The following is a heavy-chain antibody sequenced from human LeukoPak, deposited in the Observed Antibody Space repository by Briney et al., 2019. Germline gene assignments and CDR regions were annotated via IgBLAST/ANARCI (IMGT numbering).Heavy chain of an antibody. V-gene: IGHV4-31*11. CDR3: ARARRDGYNYFDY. D-gene: IGHD5-24*01. CDR2: IYYSGST. Sequence: SETLSPTCAVSGGSISSSNWWSWVRQHPGKGLEWIGYIYYSGSTYYSPSLKSRVTISVDTSKNQFSLKLSSVTAADTAVYYCARARRDGYNYFDYWGQGTLVTVSS. J-gene: IGHJ4*02. CDR1: GGSISSSNW.